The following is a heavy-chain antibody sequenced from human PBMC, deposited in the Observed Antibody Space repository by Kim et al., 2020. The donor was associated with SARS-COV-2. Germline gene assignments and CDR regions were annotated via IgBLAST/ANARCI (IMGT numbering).Heavy chain of an antibody. Sequence: ASVKVSCKASGYTFTSYAMNWVRQAPGQGLEWMGWINTNTGNPTYAQGFTGRFVFSLDTSVSTAYLQISSLKAEDTAVYYCARDIWFGELSPTSGWDRGWGQGPLVTVSS. CDR1: GYTFTSYA. D-gene: IGHD3-10*01. CDR3: ARDIWFGELSPTSGWDRG. V-gene: IGHV7-4-1*02. J-gene: IGHJ4*02. CDR2: INTNTGNP.